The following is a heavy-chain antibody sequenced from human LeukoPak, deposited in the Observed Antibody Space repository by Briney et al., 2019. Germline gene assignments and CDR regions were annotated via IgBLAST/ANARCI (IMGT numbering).Heavy chain of an antibody. D-gene: IGHD6-19*01. V-gene: IGHV1-2*02. CDR2: INPNSGGT. Sequence: ASVKVPCKASGYTFTGYYIHWVRQAPGQGREWMGWINPNSGGTNYAQKFQGRVTMTRDTSISTAYMELSRLRSDDTAVYYCAREVVAVAAHYYYYMDVWGKGTTVTVSS. CDR3: AREVVAVAAHYYYYMDV. CDR1: GYTFTGYY. J-gene: IGHJ6*03.